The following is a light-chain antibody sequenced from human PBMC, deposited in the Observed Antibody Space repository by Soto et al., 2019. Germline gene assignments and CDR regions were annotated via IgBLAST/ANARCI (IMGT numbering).Light chain of an antibody. V-gene: IGKV2-30*01. CDR3: MQGIHWPPLYT. Sequence: TQSPLSLPVTLGQPASISCRPSQGFVYSGGETYLSWFHQRPGQSPRRLIYKVSNRDSGGPDRFGGSGSGSDFTLQISRVEAEDIGVYYCMQGIHWPPLYTFGQGTKLEIK. J-gene: IGKJ2*01. CDR1: QGFVYSGGETY. CDR2: KVS.